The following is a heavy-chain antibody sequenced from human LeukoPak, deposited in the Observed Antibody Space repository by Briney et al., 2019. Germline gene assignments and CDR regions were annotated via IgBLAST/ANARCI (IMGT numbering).Heavy chain of an antibody. CDR3: TRDSHGGVDY. V-gene: IGHV3-74*01. D-gene: IGHD3-10*01. Sequence: GGSLILSCAASGFTFSPSWMHWVRQAPGMGLEWVSRTNGDGTDTIYADSVKGRFTISRDNAKNTLYLQMNSLRAEDTAVYYCTRDSHGGVDYWGQGTLVTVSS. J-gene: IGHJ4*02. CDR2: TNGDGTDT. CDR1: GFTFSPSW.